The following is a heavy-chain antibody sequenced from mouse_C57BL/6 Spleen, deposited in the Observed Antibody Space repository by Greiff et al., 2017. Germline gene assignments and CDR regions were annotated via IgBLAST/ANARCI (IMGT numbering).Heavy chain of an antibody. CDR3: ARDYYGNLFAY. CDR1: GYTFTSYT. Sequence: QVHVKQSGAELARPGASVKMSCKASGYTFTSYTMHWVKQRPGQGLEWIGYINPSSGYTKYNQKFKDKATLTADKSSSTAYMQLSSLTSEDSAVYYCARDYYGNLFAYWGQGTLVTVSA. V-gene: IGHV1-4*01. J-gene: IGHJ3*01. D-gene: IGHD2-1*01. CDR2: INPSSGYT.